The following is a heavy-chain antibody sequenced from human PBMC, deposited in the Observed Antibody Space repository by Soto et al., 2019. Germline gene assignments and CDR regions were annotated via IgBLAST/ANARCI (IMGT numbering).Heavy chain of an antibody. CDR3: ARDYIVVYGLSTSSGAFDI. Sequence: QVQLVQSGAEVKKPGASVKVSCKASGYTFTSYGISWVRQAPGQGLEWMGWISAYNGNTNYAQKLQGRVTMTTDTATSTAYMERRSLRSDDTAVYYCARDYIVVYGLSTSSGAFDIWGEGTMVTVFS. V-gene: IGHV1-18*01. CDR2: ISAYNGNT. CDR1: GYTFTSYG. J-gene: IGHJ3*02. D-gene: IGHD3-22*01.